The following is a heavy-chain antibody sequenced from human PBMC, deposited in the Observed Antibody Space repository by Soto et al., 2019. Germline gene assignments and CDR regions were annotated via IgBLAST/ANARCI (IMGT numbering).Heavy chain of an antibody. D-gene: IGHD3-3*01. V-gene: IGHV3-23*01. CDR3: AKWKDFWSGYDAFDI. CDR1: GFTFSSYA. CDR2: ISGSGGST. Sequence: GGSLRLSCAASGFTFSSYAMSWVRQAPGKGLEWVSAISGSGGSTYYADSVKGRFTIARDNAKNTLYLQMNSLRAEDTAVYYWAKWKDFWSGYDAFDIWGQGTMVTVSS. J-gene: IGHJ3*02.